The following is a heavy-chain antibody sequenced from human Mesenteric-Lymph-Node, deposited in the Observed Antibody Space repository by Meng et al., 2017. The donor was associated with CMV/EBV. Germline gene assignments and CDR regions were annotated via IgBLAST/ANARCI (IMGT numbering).Heavy chain of an antibody. J-gene: IGHJ6*02. CDR3: ARRGVPAATFYGMDV. Sequence: ASVKVSCKGSGYTFTGYYMHWVRQAPGQGLEWMGWINPNSGVTTYAQKFQGRVTMTRDTSINIAYMELSRLTSDDTAVYYCARRGVPAATFYGMDVWGQGTTVTVSS. V-gene: IGHV1-2*02. D-gene: IGHD2-2*01. CDR1: GYTFTGYY. CDR2: INPNSGVT.